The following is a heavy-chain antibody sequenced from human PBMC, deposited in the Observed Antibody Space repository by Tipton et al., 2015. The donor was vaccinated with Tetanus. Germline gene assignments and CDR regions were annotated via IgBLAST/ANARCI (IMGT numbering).Heavy chain of an antibody. CDR3: AKDQPPPSNYDNPGGDAFDI. D-gene: IGHD4-11*01. V-gene: IGHV3-23*01. CDR2: ISGSGGST. CDR1: GFTFSSYA. J-gene: IGHJ3*02. Sequence: SLRLSCAASGFTFSSYAMSWVRQAPGKGLEWVSAISGSGGSTYYADSVKGRFTISRGNSKDTLYLQMNSLRAEDTAVYYCAKDQPPPSNYDNPGGDAFDIWGQGTMATFSS.